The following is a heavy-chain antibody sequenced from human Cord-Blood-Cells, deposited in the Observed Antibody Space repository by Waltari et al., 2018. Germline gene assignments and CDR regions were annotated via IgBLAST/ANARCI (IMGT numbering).Heavy chain of an antibody. CDR1: GGTISSAGST. Sequence: QVQLQESGPGLVKPSQTLSLTSTASGGTISSAGSTWRWIRQQPGKGLEWIGYIYYSGSTYYNPSLKSRVTISVETSKNQFSLKLSSVTAADTAVYYCARGMVGNFDLWGRGTLVTVSS. J-gene: IGHJ2*01. CDR3: ARGMVGNFDL. D-gene: IGHD2-15*01. V-gene: IGHV4-31*02. CDR2: IYYSGST.